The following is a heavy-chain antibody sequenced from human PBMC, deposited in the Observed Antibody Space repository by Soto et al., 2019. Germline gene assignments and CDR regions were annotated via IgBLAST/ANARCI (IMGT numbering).Heavy chain of an antibody. V-gene: IGHV1-2*02. CDR3: ARARGMSYYYYYGMDV. Sequence: ASVKVSCKASGYTFTGYYMHWVRQAPGQGLEWMGWINPNSGGTNYAQKFQGRVTMTRDTSISTAYMELSRLRSDDTAVYYCARARGMSYYYYYGMDVWGQGTTVTVS. CDR2: INPNSGGT. CDR1: GYTFTGYY. J-gene: IGHJ6*02. D-gene: IGHD6-13*01.